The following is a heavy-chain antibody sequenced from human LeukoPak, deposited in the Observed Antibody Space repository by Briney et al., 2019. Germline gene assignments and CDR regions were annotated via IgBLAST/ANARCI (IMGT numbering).Heavy chain of an antibody. CDR1: GFTFSTSA. CDR2: IVVGSGNT. CDR3: ARERSWYFDL. V-gene: IGHV1-58*01. D-gene: IGHD4-17*01. Sequence: ASVKVSCKASGFTFSTSAVQWVRQARGQRLEWIGWIVVGSGNTGYAQKFQGRVTMTRNTSISTAYMELSSLRSDDTAVYYCARERSWYFDLWGRGTLVTVSS. J-gene: IGHJ2*01.